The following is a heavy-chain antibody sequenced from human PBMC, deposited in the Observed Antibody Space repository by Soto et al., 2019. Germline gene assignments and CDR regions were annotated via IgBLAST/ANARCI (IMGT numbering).Heavy chain of an antibody. V-gene: IGHV3-23*01. J-gene: IGHJ4*02. CDR1: GFTFSNYA. Sequence: EVQLLESGGGLVQPGGSLRLSCAASGFTFSNYAMSWVRQAPGKGLEWVSGISGSGGTTHYTDSVKGRCTISRDNSKNTLSRQMNSLRAEDTAVYYCAKVRWNSGWLLDYWGQGTLVTVSS. CDR2: ISGSGGTT. D-gene: IGHD6-19*01. CDR3: AKVRWNSGWLLDY.